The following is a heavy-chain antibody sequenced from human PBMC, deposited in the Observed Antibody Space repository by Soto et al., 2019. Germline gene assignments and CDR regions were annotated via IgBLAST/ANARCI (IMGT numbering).Heavy chain of an antibody. CDR2: INAGNGNT. Sequence: ASVKVSCKASGYTFTSYAMHWVRQAPGQRLEWMGWINAGNGNTKYSQKFQGRVTITRDTSASTAYMELSSLRSEDTAVYYCARASTGITIFGVVNNWFDPWGQGTLVTVSS. V-gene: IGHV1-3*01. CDR1: GYTFTSYA. J-gene: IGHJ5*02. CDR3: ARASTGITIFGVVNNWFDP. D-gene: IGHD3-3*01.